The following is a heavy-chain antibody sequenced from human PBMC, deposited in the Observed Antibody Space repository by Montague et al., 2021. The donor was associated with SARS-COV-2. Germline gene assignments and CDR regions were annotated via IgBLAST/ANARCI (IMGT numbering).Heavy chain of an antibody. CDR1: GDSVSSNTAA. Sequence: CAISGDSVSSNTAASKWIRQALPTDVECLGRTYYRSKWYYDYAVSLKSRMTISPDTSKNQFSLQLSSVTPEDRAVYYCARDPRYSLSWSFDYWGQGTLVTVSA. J-gene: IGHJ4*02. CDR2: TYYRSKWYY. D-gene: IGHD6-13*01. V-gene: IGHV6-1*01. CDR3: ARDPRYSLSWSFDY.